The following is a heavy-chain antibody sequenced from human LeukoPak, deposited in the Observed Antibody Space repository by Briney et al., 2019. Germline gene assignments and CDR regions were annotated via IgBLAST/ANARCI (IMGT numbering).Heavy chain of an antibody. V-gene: IGHV3-23*01. CDR1: AFIFSGHW. CDR3: ARVNYDFWSGYYYG. J-gene: IGHJ4*02. D-gene: IGHD3-3*01. Sequence: GGSLRLSCEGSAFIFSGHWMNWVRQTPGKGLEWVSAISGSGGSTYYADSVKGRFTISRDNSKNTLYLQMNSLRAVDTAVYYCARVNYDFWSGYYYGWGQGTLVTVSS. CDR2: ISGSGGST.